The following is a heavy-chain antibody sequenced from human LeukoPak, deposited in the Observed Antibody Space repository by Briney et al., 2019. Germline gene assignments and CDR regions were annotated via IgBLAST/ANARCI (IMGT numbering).Heavy chain of an antibody. V-gene: IGHV3-43D*03. Sequence: GGSLRLSCAASGFTFSSYGMHWVRQAPGKGLEWVSLISWDGGSTYYADSVKGRFTISRDNSKNSLYLQMNSLRAEDTALYYCAKGVVGGYSSDPHSPDYWGQGTLVTVSS. J-gene: IGHJ4*02. CDR1: GFTFSSYG. CDR3: AKGVVGGYSSDPHSPDY. CDR2: ISWDGGST. D-gene: IGHD5-18*01.